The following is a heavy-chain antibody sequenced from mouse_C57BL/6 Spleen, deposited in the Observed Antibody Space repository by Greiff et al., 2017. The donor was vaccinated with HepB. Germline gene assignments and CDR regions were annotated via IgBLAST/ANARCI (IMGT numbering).Heavy chain of an antibody. Sequence: VQLVESGPELVKPGASVKISCKASGYAFSSSWMNWVKQRPGKGLEWIGRIYPGDGDTNYNGKFKGKATLTADKSSSTAYMQLSSLTSEDSAVYFCATTTVGGYYFDYWGQGTTLTVSS. CDR1: GYAFSSSW. J-gene: IGHJ2*01. CDR2: IYPGDGDT. CDR3: ATTTVGGYYFDY. D-gene: IGHD1-1*01. V-gene: IGHV1-82*01.